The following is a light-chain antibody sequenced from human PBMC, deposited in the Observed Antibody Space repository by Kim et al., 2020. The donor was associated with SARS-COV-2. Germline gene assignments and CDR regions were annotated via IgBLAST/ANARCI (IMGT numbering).Light chain of an antibody. CDR2: AAS. J-gene: IGKJ1*01. CDR3: QQYGGAPET. V-gene: IGKV3-20*01. Sequence: IVLTQSPGTLSLSPGERATLSCRASHSFANSLAWYQQKPGQAPRLLVFAASRRATDIPERFSGSGSGTDFTLTISRLEPEDSAVYYCQQYGGAPETFGQGTKVDIK. CDR1: HSFANS.